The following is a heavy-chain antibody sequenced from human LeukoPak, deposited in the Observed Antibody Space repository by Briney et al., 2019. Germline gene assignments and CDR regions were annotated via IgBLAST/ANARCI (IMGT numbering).Heavy chain of an antibody. CDR2: ISAYNGNT. CDR1: GYTFTSYG. J-gene: IGHJ5*02. CDR3: ARGSPYYYVAGSYFFWFDL. V-gene: IGHV1-18*01. D-gene: IGHD3-10*01. Sequence: RGASVNVSCKASGYTFTSYGISWVRQAPGQGLEWMGWISAYNGNTNYAQTLQGRVTMTTDTSTSTAYMELRSLRSDDTAVYYCARGSPYYYVAGSYFFWFDLWGQGTLVTVSS.